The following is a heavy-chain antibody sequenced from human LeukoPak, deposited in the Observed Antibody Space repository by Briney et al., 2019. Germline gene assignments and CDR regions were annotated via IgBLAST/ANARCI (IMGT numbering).Heavy chain of an antibody. V-gene: IGHV4-30-4*01. CDR3: ARDYGGNSEYFQH. CDR1: GGSISSGDYY. CDR2: IYYSGST. D-gene: IGHD4-23*01. J-gene: IGHJ1*01. Sequence: PSETLSLTCTVSGGSISSGDYYWSWIRQPPGKGLEWIGYIYYSGSTYYNPSLKSRVTISVDTSKNQFSLKLSSVTAADTAVYYYARDYGGNSEYFQHWGQGTLVTVSS.